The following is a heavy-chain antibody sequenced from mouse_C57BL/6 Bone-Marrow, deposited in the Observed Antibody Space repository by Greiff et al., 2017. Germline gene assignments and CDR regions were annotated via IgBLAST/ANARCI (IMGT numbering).Heavy chain of an antibody. J-gene: IGHJ2*01. CDR2: IYPTSGRT. Sequence: QVQLKQPGADLVKPGASVKMSCKASGYTFTSYWITWVKQRPGQGLEWIGDIYPTSGRTNYNEKFKSKAILTVDTSSNTAYMQLSSLTSEYSAVFYCARAGPLGRSFDYWGQGTTLTVSS. CDR1: GYTFTSYW. CDR3: ARAGPLGRSFDY. V-gene: IGHV1-55*01. D-gene: IGHD4-1*01.